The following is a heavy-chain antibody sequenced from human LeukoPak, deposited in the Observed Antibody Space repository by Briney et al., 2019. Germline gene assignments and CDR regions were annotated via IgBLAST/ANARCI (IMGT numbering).Heavy chain of an antibody. Sequence: NPSETLSLTCTVSGGSISSYYWTWIRQPPGKGLEWIGYIYDNGSPNYNPSLKSRVNILLDTSKNQFSLKLNSVTPADTAVYYCARDGGRRGWFDPWGQGTLVTVSS. CDR3: ARDGGRRGWFDP. CDR2: IYDNGSP. CDR1: GGSISSYY. V-gene: IGHV4-59*01. J-gene: IGHJ5*02.